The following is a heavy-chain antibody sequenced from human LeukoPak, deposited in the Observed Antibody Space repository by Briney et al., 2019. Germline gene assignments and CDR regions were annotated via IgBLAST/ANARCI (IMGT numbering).Heavy chain of an antibody. Sequence: SETLSLTCTVSGASVSSNSYHWSWLRQAPGTGLEWIGHSGNSDYKPSLKSRITISTDTSNNHFSLNLVSVTAADTAVYYCTRTRTTPTFGVVTDPYDALDTWGRGAMVIVSS. J-gene: IGHJ3*02. V-gene: IGHV4-61*03. CDR3: TRTRTTPTFGVVTDPYDALDT. D-gene: IGHD3-3*01. CDR1: GASVSSNSYH. CDR2: HSGNS.